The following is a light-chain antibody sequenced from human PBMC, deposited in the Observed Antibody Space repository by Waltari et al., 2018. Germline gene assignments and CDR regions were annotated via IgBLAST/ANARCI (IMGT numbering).Light chain of an antibody. Sequence: QSVLTQPPSVSGAPGQRVTISCTGSSSNIRAGHDVHWYQQLPGTAPNLLIYANNNRPSGVPDRFSGSKSGTSASLASTGLQAEDEADYYCQSYDRSLSGVFGGGTKLTVL. CDR3: QSYDRSLSGV. J-gene: IGLJ3*02. V-gene: IGLV1-40*01. CDR1: SSNIRAGHD. CDR2: ANN.